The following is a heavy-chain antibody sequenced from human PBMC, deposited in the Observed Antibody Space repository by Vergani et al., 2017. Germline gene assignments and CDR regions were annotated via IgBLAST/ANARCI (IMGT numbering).Heavy chain of an antibody. V-gene: IGHV4-34*01. CDR3: ARPQRPSHSGSYSP. D-gene: IGHD3-10*01. J-gene: IGHJ5*02. CDR1: GGSFSGYY. Sequence: QVQLQQWGAGLLKPSETLSLTCAVYGGSFSGYYWSWIRPPPGKGLEWIWEINHSGSTNYNPSLKSRVTISVDTSKNQFPLKLSSVTAADTAVYYCARPQRPSHSGSYSPWGQGTLVTVSS. CDR2: INHSGST.